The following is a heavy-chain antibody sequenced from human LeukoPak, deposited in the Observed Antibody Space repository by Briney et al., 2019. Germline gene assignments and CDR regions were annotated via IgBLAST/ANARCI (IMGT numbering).Heavy chain of an antibody. V-gene: IGHV3-30*04. CDR2: ISYDGSNK. CDR3: AREVYGWLQSDAFDI. D-gene: IGHD5-24*01. CDR1: GFTFSSYA. J-gene: IGHJ3*02. Sequence: GGSLRLSCAASGFTFSSYAMHWVRQAPGKGLEWVAVISYDGSNKYYADSVKGRFTISRDNSKNTLYLQMNSLRAEDTAVYYCAREVYGWLQSDAFDIWGQGTMVTVSS.